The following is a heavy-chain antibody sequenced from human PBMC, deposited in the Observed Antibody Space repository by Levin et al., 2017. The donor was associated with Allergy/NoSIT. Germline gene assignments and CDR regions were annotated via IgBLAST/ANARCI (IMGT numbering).Heavy chain of an antibody. J-gene: IGHJ4*02. V-gene: IGHV3-30-3*01. D-gene: IGHD3-10*01. Sequence: GGSLRLSCAASGFTFSSYAMHWVRQAPGKGLEWVAVISYDGSNKYYADSVKGRFTISRDNSKNTLYLQMNSLRAEDTAVYYCARDPWFIGLGSGSDYEKGGFDYWGQGTLVTVSS. CDR1: GFTFSSYA. CDR3: ARDPWFIGLGSGSDYEKGGFDY. CDR2: ISYDGSNK.